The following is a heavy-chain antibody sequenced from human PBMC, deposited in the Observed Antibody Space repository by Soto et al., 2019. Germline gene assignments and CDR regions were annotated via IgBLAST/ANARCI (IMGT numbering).Heavy chain of an antibody. CDR2: INAGNGNT. Sequence: QVQLVQSGAEVKKPGASVKVSCKASGYTFTSYALHWVRQAPGQRLEWMGWINAGNGNTKYAQKFQGRVTITMDTSASTAYMALSSLRSADTAVYYCARGPGGPDGPGDYWGQGTLCTVSS. CDR3: ARGPGGPDGPGDY. J-gene: IGHJ4*02. CDR1: GYTFTSYA. V-gene: IGHV1-3*01. D-gene: IGHD2-15*01.